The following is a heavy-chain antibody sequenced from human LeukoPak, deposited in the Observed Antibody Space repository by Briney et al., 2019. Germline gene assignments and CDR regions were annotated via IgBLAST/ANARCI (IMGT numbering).Heavy chain of an antibody. Sequence: PGGSLRLSCAASGFTFSTYALHWVRQAPGKGLEWVAAISYDGSDKYYADSVKGRFTISRDNSKNTLYLQMNSLRAEDTAVYYCARGGDSSYYGDYWGQGTLVTVSS. J-gene: IGHJ4*02. CDR1: GFTFSTYA. D-gene: IGHD3-22*01. V-gene: IGHV3-30*14. CDR2: ISYDGSDK. CDR3: ARGGDSSYYGDY.